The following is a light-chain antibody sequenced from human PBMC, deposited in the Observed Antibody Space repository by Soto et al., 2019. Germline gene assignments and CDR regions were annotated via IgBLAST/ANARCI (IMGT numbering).Light chain of an antibody. Sequence: EIVMTQSPGTLSLSPGERATISCRASQVIGSRYLAWYHQKSGQAPRLLIYGASSMATGIPDRFSGSGSGTDFTLTISRLEPEDFGVYYCQQFGSSIPHTFSQGTKLEIK. CDR1: QVIGSRY. V-gene: IGKV3-20*01. J-gene: IGKJ2*01. CDR3: QQFGSSIPHT. CDR2: GAS.